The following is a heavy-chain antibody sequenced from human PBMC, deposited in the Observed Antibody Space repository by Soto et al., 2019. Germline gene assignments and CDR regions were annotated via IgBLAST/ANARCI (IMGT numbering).Heavy chain of an antibody. V-gene: IGHV4-39*01. J-gene: IGHJ6*03. CDR3: ARQIWGWNYVGYYYYYYMDV. Sequence: SETLSLTCTVSGGSISSSSYYWGWIRQPPGKGLEWIGSIYYSGSTYYNPSLKSRVTISVDTSKNQFSLKLSSVTAADTAVYYCARQIWGWNYVGYYYYYYMDVWGKGTTVTVSS. CDR1: GGSISSSSYY. D-gene: IGHD1-7*01. CDR2: IYYSGST.